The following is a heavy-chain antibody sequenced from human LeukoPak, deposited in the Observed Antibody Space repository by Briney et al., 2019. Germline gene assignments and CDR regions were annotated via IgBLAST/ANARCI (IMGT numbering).Heavy chain of an antibody. V-gene: IGHV3-7*01. CDR1: GFTFSSYG. J-gene: IGHJ4*02. D-gene: IGHD2-21*01. Sequence: PGRSLRLSCAASGFTFSSYGTHWVRQAPGKGLEWVANIKQDGSEKYYVDSVKGRFTISRDNAKNSLYLQMNSLRAEDTAVYYCARDGLQGLVVVMDYFDYWGQGTLVTVSS. CDR3: ARDGLQGLVVVMDYFDY. CDR2: IKQDGSEK.